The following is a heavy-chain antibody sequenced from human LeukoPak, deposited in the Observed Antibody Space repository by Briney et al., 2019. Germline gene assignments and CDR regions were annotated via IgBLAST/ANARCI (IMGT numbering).Heavy chain of an antibody. V-gene: IGHV4-31*03. CDR3: ARAPVYGDYFDY. Sequence: PSETLSLTCTVSGGSISSGGYYWSWIRQHPGKGLEWIGYIYYSGSTYYNPSLKSRVTISVDTSKNQFSLKLSSVTAADTAVYYCARAPVYGDYFDYWGQGTLVTVSS. CDR1: GGSISSGGYY. J-gene: IGHJ4*02. D-gene: IGHD4-17*01. CDR2: IYYSGST.